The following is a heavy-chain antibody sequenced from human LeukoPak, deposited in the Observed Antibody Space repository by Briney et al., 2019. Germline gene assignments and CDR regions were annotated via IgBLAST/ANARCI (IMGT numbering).Heavy chain of an antibody. V-gene: IGHV3-23*01. CDR2: ISGSGGNT. D-gene: IGHD2-8*02. CDR1: GFTFYNYA. J-gene: IGHJ5*02. Sequence: GGSLRLSCAASGFTFYNYAMSWVRQAPGNGLEWVSTISGSGGNTYYADSVKGRFTISRDNSENTLYLQMNSLRAEDTAVYYCAKPLGYCTGGVCYSNYFDPWGQGTLVTVSS. CDR3: AKPLGYCTGGVCYSNYFDP.